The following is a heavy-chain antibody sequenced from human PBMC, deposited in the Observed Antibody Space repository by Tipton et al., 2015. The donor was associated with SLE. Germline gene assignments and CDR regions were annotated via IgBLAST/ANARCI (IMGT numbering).Heavy chain of an antibody. D-gene: IGHD3-3*01. CDR2: IYYSGST. CDR1: GGSMSSYY. V-gene: IGHV4-59*01. J-gene: IGHJ1*01. CDR3: ARVDFWSGPPEAEYFQH. Sequence: TLSLTCTVSGGSMSSYYWSWIRQSPGKGLEWIGYIYYSGSTNYNPSLKSRVTISVDTSKNQFSLKLTSVAAADTAVYYCARVDFWSGPPEAEYFQHWGQGTLVTVSS.